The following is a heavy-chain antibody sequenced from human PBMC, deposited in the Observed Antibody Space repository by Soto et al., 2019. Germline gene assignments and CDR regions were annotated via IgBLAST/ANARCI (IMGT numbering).Heavy chain of an antibody. Sequence: QVQLVQSGAEVKKPGSSVKVSCKASGGTFSSYAISWVRQAPGQGLEWMGGIIPIFGTANYAQKFQGRVTIXADXSXNTAYMELSSLRSEDTAVYYCARYCISTSCYGWFDPWGQGTLVTVSS. D-gene: IGHD2-2*01. CDR1: GGTFSSYA. CDR2: IIPIFGTA. J-gene: IGHJ5*02. V-gene: IGHV1-69*12. CDR3: ARYCISTSCYGWFDP.